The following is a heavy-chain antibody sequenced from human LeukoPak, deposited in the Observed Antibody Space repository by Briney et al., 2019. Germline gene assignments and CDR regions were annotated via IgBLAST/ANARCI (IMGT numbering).Heavy chain of an antibody. V-gene: IGHV4-61*08. J-gene: IGHJ4*02. CDR2: IYYSGST. CDR3: ASRGGSYSSSWET. D-gene: IGHD6-6*01. CDR1: GGSISSGGYY. Sequence: SETLSLTCTVSGGSISSGGYYWSWIRQPPGKGLEWIGYIYYSGSTNYNPSLKSRVTISVDTSKNQFSLKLSSVTAADTAVYYCASRGGSYSSSWETWGQGTLVTVSS.